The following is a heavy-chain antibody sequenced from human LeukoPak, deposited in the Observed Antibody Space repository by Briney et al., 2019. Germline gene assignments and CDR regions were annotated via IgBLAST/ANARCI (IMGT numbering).Heavy chain of an antibody. CDR2: INPNSGGT. J-gene: IGHJ3*02. Sequence: ASVKVSCKASGYTFTGYYMHWARQAPGQGLEWMGWINPNSGGTNYAQKFQGRVTMTRDTSISTAYMELSRLRSDDTAVYYCATPDYDSSGYYHGHDAFDIWGQGTMVTVSS. V-gene: IGHV1-2*02. CDR3: ATPDYDSSGYYHGHDAFDI. D-gene: IGHD3-22*01. CDR1: GYTFTGYY.